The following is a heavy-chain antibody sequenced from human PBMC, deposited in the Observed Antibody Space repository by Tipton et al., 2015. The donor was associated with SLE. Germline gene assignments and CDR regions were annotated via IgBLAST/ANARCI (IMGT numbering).Heavy chain of an antibody. D-gene: IGHD3-16*01. Sequence: TLSLTCIVSGDSIISSDYYWGWIRQPPGKGLEWIGNINYSGTTYYNPSLKTRVTISVDTSKIQFSLRLTSVTAADTAVYYCARAIGANYFNFWGQGTLVTVSS. CDR1: GDSIISSDYY. J-gene: IGHJ4*02. V-gene: IGHV4-39*07. CDR2: INYSGTT. CDR3: ARAIGANYFNF.